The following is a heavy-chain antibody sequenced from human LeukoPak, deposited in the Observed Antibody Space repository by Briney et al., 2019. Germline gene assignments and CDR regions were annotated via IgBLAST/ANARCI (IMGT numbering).Heavy chain of an antibody. CDR3: ARVPLRITMVRGVTTPFQHSYFDY. CDR2: IIPILGIA. J-gene: IGHJ4*02. V-gene: IGHV1-69*10. CDR1: GGTFSSYA. D-gene: IGHD3-10*01. Sequence: ASVKVSCRASGGTFSSYAISWVRQAPGQGLEWMGGIIPILGIANYAQKFQGRVTITADKSTSTAYMELSSLRSEDTAVYYCARVPLRITMVRGVTTPFQHSYFDYWGQGTLVTVSS.